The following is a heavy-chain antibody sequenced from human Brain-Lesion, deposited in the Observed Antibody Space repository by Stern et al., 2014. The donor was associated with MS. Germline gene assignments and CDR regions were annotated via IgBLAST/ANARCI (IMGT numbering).Heavy chain of an antibody. CDR1: GFTFGNYW. Sequence: EVHLVESGGGLVQPGGSLTISCTAAGFTFGNYWMTWVRQAPGKGREWVANIKGGGTEKNYVDSVKGRFTISRDNARNSLYLQMNSLRVEDTALYYCARVYNTIYGIVTQRGSGMDVWGQGTTVIVSS. J-gene: IGHJ6*02. D-gene: IGHD3-3*01. CDR2: IKGGGTEK. CDR3: ARVYNTIYGIVTQRGSGMDV. V-gene: IGHV3-7*01.